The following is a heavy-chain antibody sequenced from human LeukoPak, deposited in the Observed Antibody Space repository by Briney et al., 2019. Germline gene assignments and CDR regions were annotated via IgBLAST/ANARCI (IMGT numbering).Heavy chain of an antibody. CDR2: ISGSGGST. Sequence: GGSLRLSCAASGFTFSSYAMSWVRQAPGKGLEWVSAISGSGGSTYYADSVKGRFTISRDNSKNTLYLQMNSLRAEDTAVYYCARDAQRVVVVAAIGPQNLNWFDPWGQGTLVTVSS. V-gene: IGHV3-23*01. D-gene: IGHD2-15*01. CDR3: ARDAQRVVVVAAIGPQNLNWFDP. J-gene: IGHJ5*02. CDR1: GFTFSSYA.